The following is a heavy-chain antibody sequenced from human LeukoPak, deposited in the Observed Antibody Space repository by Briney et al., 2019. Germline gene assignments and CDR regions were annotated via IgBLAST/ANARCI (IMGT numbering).Heavy chain of an antibody. CDR2: FIPIFGTT. D-gene: IGHD3-3*01. V-gene: IGHV1-69*13. Sequence: ASVKVSCKASGYTFTSYGISWVRQAPGQGLEWMGGFIPIFGTTTYAQQFQGRVTITADGSTNTAYMELRSLKSEDTAVYYCARGNSALRFLEWTYWGQGTLVTVSS. CDR1: GYTFTSYG. CDR3: ARGNSALRFLEWTY. J-gene: IGHJ4*02.